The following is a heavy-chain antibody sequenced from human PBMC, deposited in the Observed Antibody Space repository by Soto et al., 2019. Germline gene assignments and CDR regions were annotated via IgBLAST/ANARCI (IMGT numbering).Heavy chain of an antibody. CDR3: AKDDYGDYASPLEA. CDR2: ISYDGSNK. J-gene: IGHJ4*02. CDR1: GFTFSSYG. Sequence: QVQLVESGGGVVQPGRSLRLSCAVSGFTFSSYGMHWVRQAPGKGLEWVAVISYDGSNKYYADSVKGRFTISRDNSKNTLYLQMNSLRAEDTAVYYCAKDDYGDYASPLEAWGQGTLVTVSS. D-gene: IGHD4-17*01. V-gene: IGHV3-30*18.